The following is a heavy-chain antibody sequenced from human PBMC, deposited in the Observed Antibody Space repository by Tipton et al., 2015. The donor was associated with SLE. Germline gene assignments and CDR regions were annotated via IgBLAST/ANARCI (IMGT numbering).Heavy chain of an antibody. V-gene: IGHV4-34*01. CDR3: ARVGHSYYYYYMDV. CDR1: GGSFSGYY. Sequence: LSLTCAVYGGSFSGYYWNWIRQPPGKGLEWIGEINHSGSTNYNPSLKSRVTISVDTSKNQFSLKLSSVTAADTAVYYCARVGHSYYYYYMDVWDKGTTVTVSS. D-gene: IGHD1-26*01. CDR2: INHSGST. J-gene: IGHJ6*03.